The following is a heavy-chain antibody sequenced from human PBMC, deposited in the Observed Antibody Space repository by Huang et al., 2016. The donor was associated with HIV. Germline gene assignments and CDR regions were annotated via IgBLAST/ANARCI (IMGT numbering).Heavy chain of an antibody. CDR2: MFYSGST. J-gene: IGHJ2*01. Sequence: QVLVQESGPGLAKPSETLSLTCTVSGGSISSHHWSWIRQAPGKGLEWIGTMFYSGSTKTNSPLKSRVTISVDTSKNQISLRLASVTVADSAVYFCARVARGPNWYFDLWGRGTLVTVSS. CDR3: ARVARGPNWYFDL. V-gene: IGHV4-59*11. CDR1: GGSISSHH. D-gene: IGHD2-15*01.